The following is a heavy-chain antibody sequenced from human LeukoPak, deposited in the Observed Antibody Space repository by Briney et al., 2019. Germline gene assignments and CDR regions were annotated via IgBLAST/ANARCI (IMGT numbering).Heavy chain of an antibody. D-gene: IGHD6-19*01. CDR2: ISGSGGST. V-gene: IGHV3-23*01. J-gene: IGHJ4*02. Sequence: QPGGSLRLSCAASGFTFSSYAMSWVRQAPGKGLEWVSAISGSGGSTYYADSVKGRFTISRDNSKNTLYLQMNSLRAEDTAVYYCAEQAVAGDVTLDDYWGQGTLVTVSS. CDR3: AEQAVAGDVTLDDY. CDR1: GFTFSSYA.